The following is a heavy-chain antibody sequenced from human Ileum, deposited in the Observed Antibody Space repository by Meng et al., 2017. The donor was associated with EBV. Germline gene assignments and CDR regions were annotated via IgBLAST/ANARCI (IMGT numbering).Heavy chain of an antibody. CDR1: GGSISSYH. Sequence: QVQLQESGPGLVKPSETLSLTCTVSGGSISSYHWSWIRQPPGKGLEWIGYIYYSGSTYYNPSLKSRVTISVDTSKNQFSLKLSSVTAADTAVYYCARGPTTYFDYWGQGTLVTVAS. V-gene: IGHV4-59*08. D-gene: IGHD4-17*01. CDR3: ARGPTTYFDY. J-gene: IGHJ4*02. CDR2: IYYSGST.